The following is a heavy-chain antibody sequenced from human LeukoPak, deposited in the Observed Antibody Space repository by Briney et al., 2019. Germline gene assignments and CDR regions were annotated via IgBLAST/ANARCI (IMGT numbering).Heavy chain of an antibody. J-gene: IGHJ6*03. CDR3: AKGNTAMVPYYYYMDV. V-gene: IGHV1-2*06. CDR2: INPNRGGT. Sequence: ASVKVSCKASGYTFTGYYMHWVRQAPGQGLEWMGRINPNRGGTNYAQKFQGRVTMTRDTSISTAYMELSSLRSDDTAVYYCAKGNTAMVPYYYYMDVWGKGTTVTVSS. D-gene: IGHD5-18*01. CDR1: GYTFTGYY.